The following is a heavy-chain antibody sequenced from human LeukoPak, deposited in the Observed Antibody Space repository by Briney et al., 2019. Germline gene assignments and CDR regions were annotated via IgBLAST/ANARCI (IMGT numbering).Heavy chain of an antibody. J-gene: IGHJ6*03. Sequence: PSETLSLTCSVPGGSISGHFWSWIRQPPGKGLEWIGYIYFSGYTNYNPSLKSRVTISVDTSKNQFSLKLGSVTAADTAVYYCARSERRALKDTHYYYYYYMDVWGKGTTVTVSS. CDR2: IYFSGYT. CDR3: ARSERRALKDTHYYYYYYMDV. V-gene: IGHV4-59*11. D-gene: IGHD6-25*01. CDR1: GGSISGHF.